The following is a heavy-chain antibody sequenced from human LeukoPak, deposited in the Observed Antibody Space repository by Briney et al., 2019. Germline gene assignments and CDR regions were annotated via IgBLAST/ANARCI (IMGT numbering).Heavy chain of an antibody. CDR1: VYTFTSYD. Sequence: GASVNVSCKASVYTFTSYDINWVRQATGQGLEWMGWMNPNSGNTGYAQKFQGRVTMTRNTSISTAYMELSSLRSEDTAVYYCALSIAARPYWFDPWGQGTLVTVSS. CDR3: ALSIAARPYWFDP. CDR2: MNPNSGNT. D-gene: IGHD6-6*01. J-gene: IGHJ5*02. V-gene: IGHV1-8*01.